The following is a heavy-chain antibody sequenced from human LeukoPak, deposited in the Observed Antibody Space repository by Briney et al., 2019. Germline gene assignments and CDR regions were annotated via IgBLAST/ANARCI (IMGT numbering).Heavy chain of an antibody. D-gene: IGHD1-26*01. CDR3: AKSFYSGSATSAFDI. V-gene: IGHV3-48*01. CDR2: ISSSRTTI. J-gene: IGHJ3*02. CDR1: GFTFSSYS. Sequence: GGSLRLSCAVSGFTFSSYSMNWVRQAPGKGLECVAYISSSRTTIYYADSVKGRFTISRDNSKSTLYLQMNSLRAEDTAVYYCAKSFYSGSATSAFDIWGQGTMVTVSS.